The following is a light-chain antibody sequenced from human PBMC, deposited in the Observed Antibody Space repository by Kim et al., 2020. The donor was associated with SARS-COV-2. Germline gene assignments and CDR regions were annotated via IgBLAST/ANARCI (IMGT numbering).Light chain of an antibody. CDR2: AAS. Sequence: SVGDRVTITCRASQSISSYLDWSQQKPGKPPKLLCYAASSLQGWVPSRFSRSGSGTDFTLPISSLQPEDFATYYCQQSYSTPPWTFGRGTKVDIK. CDR3: QQSYSTPPWT. V-gene: IGKV1-39*01. J-gene: IGKJ1*01. CDR1: QSISSY.